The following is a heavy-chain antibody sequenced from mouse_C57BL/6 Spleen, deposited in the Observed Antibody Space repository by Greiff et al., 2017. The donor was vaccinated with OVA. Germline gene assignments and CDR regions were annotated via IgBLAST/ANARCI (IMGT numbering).Heavy chain of an antibody. CDR1: GYTFTDYY. Sequence: VQLQQSGPELVKPGASVKISCKASGYTFTDYYMNWVKQSHGKSLEWIGDINPNNGGNSSNQKLKGKATLTVDKSTSTAYMELRSLTSEDSAVYYCARGYGPAWFAYWGQGTLVTVSA. CDR2: INPNNGGN. V-gene: IGHV1-26*01. D-gene: IGHD1-1*01. CDR3: ARGYGPAWFAY. J-gene: IGHJ3*01.